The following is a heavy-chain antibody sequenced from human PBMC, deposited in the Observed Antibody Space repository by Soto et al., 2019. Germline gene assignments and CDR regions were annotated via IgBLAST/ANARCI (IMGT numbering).Heavy chain of an antibody. CDR3: ARSTGTTLDAFDI. CDR2: IYYSGST. Sequence: SETLSLTCSVSGGSISSSSYYWGWIRQPPGKGLERIGSIYYSGSTYYNPSLKSRVNISVDTSKNQFCLKLSSVTAAGTAVYYCARSTGTTLDAFDIWGQGTMVTVS. D-gene: IGHD1-1*01. V-gene: IGHV4-39*01. CDR1: GGSISSSSYY. J-gene: IGHJ3*02.